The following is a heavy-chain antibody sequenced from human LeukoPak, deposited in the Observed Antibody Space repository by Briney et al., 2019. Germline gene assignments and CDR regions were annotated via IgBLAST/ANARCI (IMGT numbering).Heavy chain of an antibody. CDR2: IGSGGTTI. J-gene: IGHJ4*02. CDR3: ARGGLGSWTFDS. Sequence: GGSLRLSCAASGFTLSSFSINWVRQAPGRGLEWVSYIGSGGTTIYYAESVRGRFIISRDNAEYSLFLQMSDLTAEDTAIYYCARGGLGSWTFDSWGQGTLVTVSS. D-gene: IGHD1-26*01. CDR1: GFTLSSFS. V-gene: IGHV3-48*04.